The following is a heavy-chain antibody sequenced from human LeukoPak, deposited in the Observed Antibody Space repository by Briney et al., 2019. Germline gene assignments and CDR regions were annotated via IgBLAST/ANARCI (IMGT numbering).Heavy chain of an antibody. CDR1: GFTLSSYG. J-gene: IGHJ4*02. CDR3: ATYRQVLLPFES. Sequence: PGGSLRLSCAASGFTLSSYGMSWVRQAPGKGLEWVSTISGSGDRTYYADSVRGRFTISRDNSKSTLSLQMNSLRAEDTAIYYCATYRQVLLPFESWGQGTLVTVSS. CDR2: ISGSGDRT. V-gene: IGHV3-23*01. D-gene: IGHD2-8*02.